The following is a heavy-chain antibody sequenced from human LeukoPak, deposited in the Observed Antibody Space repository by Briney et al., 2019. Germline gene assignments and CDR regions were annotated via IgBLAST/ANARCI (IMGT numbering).Heavy chain of an antibody. Sequence: PGGSLRLSCAASGFTFSSYEMNWVRQAPGKGLEWVSYISSSGSTIYYADSVKGRFTISRDNAKNSLYLQMTSLKAEDTAVYYCEELGITMIGGVWGKGTTVTISS. J-gene: IGHJ6*04. CDR2: ISSSGSTI. D-gene: IGHD3-10*02. V-gene: IGHV3-48*03. CDR1: GFTFSSYE. CDR3: EELGITMIGGV.